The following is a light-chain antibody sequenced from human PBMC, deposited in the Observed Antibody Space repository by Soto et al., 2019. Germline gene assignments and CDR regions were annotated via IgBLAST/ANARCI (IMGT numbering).Light chain of an antibody. CDR3: PQRFSTPIT. V-gene: IGKV1-39*01. J-gene: IGKJ5*01. CDR2: AAS. CDR1: QSISSY. Sequence: DIQMTQSPSSLSASVGDRVTITCRASQSISSYLNWYQQKPGKAPKLLIYAASSLQSGVPSRCSGSGSGTDFTLTISSLQPEDVATYCCPQRFSTPITFGPGTRLEIK.